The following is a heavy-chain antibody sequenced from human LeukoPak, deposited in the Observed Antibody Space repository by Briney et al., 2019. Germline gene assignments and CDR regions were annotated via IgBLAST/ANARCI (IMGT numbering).Heavy chain of an antibody. Sequence: GGSLRLSCAASGFTFSSYGMHWVRQAPGKGLEWVAFIRYDGSNKYYADSVKGRFTISRDNSKNTLYLQMNSLRAEDTAVYYCAKDSGYSGXXSGFXYWGQGTRVXXXX. CDR2: IRYDGSNK. D-gene: IGHD5-12*01. J-gene: IGHJ4*02. V-gene: IGHV3-30*02. CDR3: AKDSGYSGXXSGFXY. CDR1: GFTFSSYG.